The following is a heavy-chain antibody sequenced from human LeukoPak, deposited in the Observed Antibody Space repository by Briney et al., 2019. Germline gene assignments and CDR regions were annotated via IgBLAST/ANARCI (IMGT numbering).Heavy chain of an antibody. D-gene: IGHD3-10*01. CDR1: GYTFTDYF. CDR3: ARGDGSGRYCIEY. J-gene: IGHJ4*02. CDR2: INPNSGGT. Sequence: APVKVSCKASGYTFTDYFMHWVRQAPGQGLEWMNWINPNSGGTNYAQRFQGRVTMTRDTSISTVYMELSRLTSDDTAVYYCARGDGSGRYCIEYWGQGTLVAVAS. V-gene: IGHV1-2*02.